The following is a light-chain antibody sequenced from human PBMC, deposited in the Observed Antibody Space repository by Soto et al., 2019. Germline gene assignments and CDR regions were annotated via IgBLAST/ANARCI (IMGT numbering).Light chain of an antibody. Sequence: DIQLTQSPSFLSASAGDRVSITCRASQAISSYLAWYQQKPGRAPKLLIYAASSLQSGVPSRFSGSGSGTEFTLTITSLQPEDFATYYCQHYNSYPITFGQGTRL. CDR2: AAS. CDR3: QHYNSYPIT. V-gene: IGKV1-9*01. CDR1: QAISSY. J-gene: IGKJ5*01.